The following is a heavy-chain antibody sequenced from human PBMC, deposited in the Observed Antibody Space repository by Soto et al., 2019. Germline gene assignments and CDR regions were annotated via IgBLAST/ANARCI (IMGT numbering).Heavy chain of an antibody. Sequence: SETLSLTCAVSSGSISSSNWWSWVRQPPGKGLEWIGEIYHSGNTNYSPSLKSRVTISVDKSKNQFSLKLSSVTAADTAVYYCARALAAAGTSSPHYHLAVWGKGTTVTVSS. J-gene: IGHJ6*03. CDR3: ARALAAAGTSSPHYHLAV. V-gene: IGHV4-4*02. D-gene: IGHD6-13*01. CDR2: IYHSGNT. CDR1: SGSISSSNW.